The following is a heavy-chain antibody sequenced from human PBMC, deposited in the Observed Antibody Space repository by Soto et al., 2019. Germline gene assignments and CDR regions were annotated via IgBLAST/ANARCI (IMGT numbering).Heavy chain of an antibody. CDR3: ARVDTSYYDSSGYYGP. J-gene: IGHJ5*02. Sequence: QLQLQESGSGLVKPSQTLSLTCAVSGGSISSGGYSWSWIRQPPGKGLEWIGYIYHSGSTYYNPSLKSRVTISVDRSKNQFSLKLSSVTAADTAVYYCARVDTSYYDSSGYYGPWGQGTLVTVSS. CDR1: GGSISSGGYS. CDR2: IYHSGST. V-gene: IGHV4-30-2*01. D-gene: IGHD3-22*01.